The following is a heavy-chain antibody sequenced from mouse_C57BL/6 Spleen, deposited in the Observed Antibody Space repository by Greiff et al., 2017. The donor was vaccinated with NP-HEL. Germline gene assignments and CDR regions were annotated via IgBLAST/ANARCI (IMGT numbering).Heavy chain of an antibody. CDR1: GYTFTSYW. D-gene: IGHD2-1*01. CDR3: AREAGNYRFAY. J-gene: IGHJ3*01. V-gene: IGHV1-52*01. Sequence: QVQLKQPGAELVRPGSSVKLSCKASGYTFTSYWMHWVKQRPIQGLEWIGNIDPSDSETHYNQKFKDKATLTVDKSSSTAYMQLSSLTSEDSAVYYCAREAGNYRFAYWGQGTLVTVSA. CDR2: IDPSDSET.